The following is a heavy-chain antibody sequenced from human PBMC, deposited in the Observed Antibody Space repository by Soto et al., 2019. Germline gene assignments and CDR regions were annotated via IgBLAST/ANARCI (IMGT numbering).Heavy chain of an antibody. CDR1: GGSISSYY. V-gene: IGHV4-59*01. CDR3: ARDLGDYPSRNYYYYGMDV. D-gene: IGHD4-17*01. J-gene: IGHJ6*02. Sequence: SETLSLTCAVYGGSISSYYWSWILQPPGKGLEWIGYIYYSGSTNYNPSLKSRVTISVDTSKNQFSLKLSSVTAADTAVYYCARDLGDYPSRNYYYYGMDVWGQGTTVTVSS. CDR2: IYYSGST.